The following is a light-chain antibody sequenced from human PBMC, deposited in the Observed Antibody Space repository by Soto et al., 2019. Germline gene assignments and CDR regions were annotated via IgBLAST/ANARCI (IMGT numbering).Light chain of an antibody. CDR2: DVS. Sequence: QSVLTQPASVSGSPGQSITISCTGTSSDVGGYNYVSWYQQHPGKAPKLMTYDVSNRPSGISNRFSGSKSGNTASLTISGLQAEDEADYYCSSYTSINTLVFGGGTKLTVL. CDR3: SSYTSINTLV. J-gene: IGLJ2*01. V-gene: IGLV2-14*01. CDR1: SSDVGGYNY.